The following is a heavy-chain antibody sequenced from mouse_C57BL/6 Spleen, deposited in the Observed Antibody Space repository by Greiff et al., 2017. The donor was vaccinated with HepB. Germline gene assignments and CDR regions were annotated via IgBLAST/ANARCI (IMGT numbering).Heavy chain of an antibody. CDR1: GFTFSSYT. CDR3: ARHNYGSSFAY. J-gene: IGHJ3*01. Sequence: EVRLVESGGGLVKPGGSLKLSCAASGFTFSSYTMSWVRQTPEKRLEWVATISGGGGNTYYPDSVKGRFTISRDNAKNTLYLQMSSLRSEDTALYYCARHNYGSSFAYWGQGTLVTVSA. D-gene: IGHD1-1*01. V-gene: IGHV5-9*01. CDR2: ISGGGGNT.